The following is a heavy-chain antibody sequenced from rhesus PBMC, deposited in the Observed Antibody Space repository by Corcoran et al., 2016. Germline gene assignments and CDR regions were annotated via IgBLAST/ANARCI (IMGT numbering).Heavy chain of an antibody. J-gene: IGHJ4*01. CDR2: INGNMAST. CDR3: AREEAAAGTGGVDY. Sequence: QVKLQQWGEGLVKPSETLSLTCAVFGGSVSGYYYWTWIRQAPGKGLELIGNINGNMASTTYNPSLRNRVTISKDTPKNQFSLKLSSVTAADTAVYYCAREEAAAGTGGVDYWGQGVLVTVSS. CDR1: GGSVSGYYY. D-gene: IGHD6-31*01. V-gene: IGHV4-73*01.